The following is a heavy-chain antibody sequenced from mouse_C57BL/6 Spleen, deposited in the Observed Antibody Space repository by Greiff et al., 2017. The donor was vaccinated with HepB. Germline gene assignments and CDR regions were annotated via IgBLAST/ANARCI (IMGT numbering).Heavy chain of an antibody. D-gene: IGHD1-1*01. CDR1: GFTFSNYW. CDR3: TAPYYGSSSWFAY. V-gene: IGHV6-3*01. J-gene: IGHJ3*01. CDR2: IRLKSDNYAT. Sequence: DVKLVESGGGLVQPGGSMKLSCVASGFTFSNYWMNWVRQSPEKGLEWVAQIRLKSDNYATHYAESVKGRFTISRDDSKSSVYLQMNNLRAEDTGIYYCTAPYYGSSSWFAYWGQGTLVTVSA.